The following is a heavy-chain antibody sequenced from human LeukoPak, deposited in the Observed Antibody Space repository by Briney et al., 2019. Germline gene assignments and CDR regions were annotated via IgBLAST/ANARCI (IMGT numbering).Heavy chain of an antibody. CDR2: INHDGNDI. CDR3: AGDGTGVLPGDAFDI. J-gene: IGHJ3*02. CDR1: GFTFSTHS. D-gene: IGHD1-1*01. V-gene: IGHV3-21*05. Sequence: PGGSLTLSCAASGFTFSTHSMNWVRQAPGKGLEWVSYINHDGNDIYYGESVKGRFTISRDNAKNSLNLQMHTLRAEDTAVYYCAGDGTGVLPGDAFDIWSQGTMVTVSS.